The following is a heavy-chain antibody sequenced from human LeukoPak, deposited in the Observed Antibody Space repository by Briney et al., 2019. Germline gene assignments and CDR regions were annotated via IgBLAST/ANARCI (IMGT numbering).Heavy chain of an antibody. D-gene: IGHD3-22*01. CDR3: ARVTGYMIEDYFDY. Sequence: SETLSLTCSVSGYSISSGYYWGWIRQPPGKGLEWIGSIYHSGSTYYNPSLKSRVTISVDTSKNQFSLRLSSVTAADTAVYYCARVTGYMIEDYFDYWGQGTLVTVSS. CDR1: GYSISSGYY. CDR2: IYHSGST. V-gene: IGHV4-38-2*02. J-gene: IGHJ4*02.